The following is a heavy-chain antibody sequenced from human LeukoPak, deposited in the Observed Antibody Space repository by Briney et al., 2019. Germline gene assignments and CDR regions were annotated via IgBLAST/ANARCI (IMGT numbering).Heavy chain of an antibody. CDR3: ARVLEVVPATDWYFDL. CDR2: IYYSGST. J-gene: IGHJ2*01. D-gene: IGHD2-2*01. Sequence: SETLSLTCTVSGGSISSSSYYWGWIRQPPGKGLEWIGGIYYSGSTYYNPSLKSRVTISVDTSKNQFSLKLSSVTAADTAVYYCARVLEVVPATDWYFDLWGRGTLVTVSS. V-gene: IGHV4-39*07. CDR1: GGSISSSSYY.